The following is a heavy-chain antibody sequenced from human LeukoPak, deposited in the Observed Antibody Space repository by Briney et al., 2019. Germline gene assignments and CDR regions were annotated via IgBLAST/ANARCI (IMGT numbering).Heavy chain of an antibody. CDR1: GFTFSSYG. CDR2: IRYDGSNK. J-gene: IGHJ6*02. D-gene: IGHD4-17*01. V-gene: IGHV3-30*02. Sequence: PGGSLRLSCAASGFTFSSYGMHWVRQAPGKGLEWVAFIRYDGSNKYYADSVKGRFTISRENSKNTLYLQMNSLKAEDTAVYYCAKVPTTVTFYYCYYGMDVWGQGTTVTVSS. CDR3: AKVPTTVTFYYCYYGMDV.